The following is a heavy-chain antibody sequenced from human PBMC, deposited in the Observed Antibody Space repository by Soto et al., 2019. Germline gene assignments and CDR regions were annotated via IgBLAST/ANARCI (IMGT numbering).Heavy chain of an antibody. Sequence: QVQLVQSGAEVKKPGSSVKVSCKASGGTFSSYAISWVRQAPGQGLEWMGGIIPIFGTANYAQKFQGRVTSTADESTRTAYMELSSLRAEDTAVYYCAREDIVVVPAAIRQGVGYYFDYWGQGTLVTVSS. D-gene: IGHD2-2*02. CDR3: AREDIVVVPAAIRQGVGYYFDY. CDR2: IIPIFGTA. J-gene: IGHJ4*02. V-gene: IGHV1-69*01. CDR1: GGTFSSYA.